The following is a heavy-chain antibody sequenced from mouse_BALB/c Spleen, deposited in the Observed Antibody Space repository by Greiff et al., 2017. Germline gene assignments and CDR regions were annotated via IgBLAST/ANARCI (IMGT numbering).Heavy chain of an antibody. CDR3: ARDEGLRRGFDV. CDR2: ISSGSSTI. D-gene: IGHD2-4*01. CDR1: GFTFSSFG. J-gene: IGHJ1*01. Sequence: EVQGVESGGGLVQPGGSRKLSCAASGFTFSSFGMHWVRQAPEKGLEWVAYISSGSSTIYYADTVKGRFTISRDNPKNTLFLQMTSLRSEDTAMYYCARDEGLRRGFDVWGAGTTVTVSS. V-gene: IGHV5-17*02.